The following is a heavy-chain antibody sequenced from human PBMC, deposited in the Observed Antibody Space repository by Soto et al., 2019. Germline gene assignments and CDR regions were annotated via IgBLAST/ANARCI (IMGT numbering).Heavy chain of an antibody. Sequence: SETLSLTCAVYGGSFSGYYWSWIRQPPGKGLEWIGEINHSGSTNYNPSLKSRVTISVDTSKNQFSLKLSSVTAADTAVYYCARGTTRGNWFDPWGQGTLVTVS. CDR1: GGSFSGYY. CDR2: INHSGST. CDR3: ARGTTRGNWFDP. D-gene: IGHD1-1*01. J-gene: IGHJ5*02. V-gene: IGHV4-34*01.